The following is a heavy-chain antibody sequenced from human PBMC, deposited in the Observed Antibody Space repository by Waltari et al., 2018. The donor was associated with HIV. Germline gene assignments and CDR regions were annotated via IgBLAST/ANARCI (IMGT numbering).Heavy chain of an antibody. V-gene: IGHV4-39*01. J-gene: IGHJ1*01. D-gene: IGHD6-19*01. CDR3: ARSPRGEQWLAY. CDR2: IFYNGSA. CDR1: GGSISSSSSF. Sequence: QLPLQESGPGLVQPSETLSLTCTVSGGSISSSSSFWGWLRQSPGQGLDWIGSIFYNGSANYNPSLKSRATISVDTSKNQFSLKLNSVTAADTAVYYCARSPRGEQWLAYWGQGTLVTVSS.